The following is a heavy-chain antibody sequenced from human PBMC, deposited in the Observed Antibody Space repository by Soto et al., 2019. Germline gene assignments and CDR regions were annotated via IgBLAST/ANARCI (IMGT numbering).Heavy chain of an antibody. Sequence: QVQLVESGGGVVQPGRSLRLSCAASGFTFSSYAMHWVRQAPGKGLEWVAVISYDGSNKYYADSVKGRFTISRDNSKNTLYLQMTSLRAEDRAVYYCARDPVSYCGGDCRTFDYWGQGTLVTVSS. J-gene: IGHJ4*02. V-gene: IGHV3-30-3*01. CDR2: ISYDGSNK. D-gene: IGHD2-21*02. CDR3: ARDPVSYCGGDCRTFDY. CDR1: GFTFSSYA.